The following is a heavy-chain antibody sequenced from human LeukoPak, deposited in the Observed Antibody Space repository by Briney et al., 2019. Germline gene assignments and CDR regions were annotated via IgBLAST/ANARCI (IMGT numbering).Heavy chain of an antibody. V-gene: IGHV3-21*01. J-gene: IGHJ4*01. CDR2: ISSNSRYI. Sequence: GGSLRLSCAASGFAFSDYTINWVRQAPGKGLEWVSSISSNSRYIYYADSVKGRLTISRDNAKNSVYLQMNSLRAEDTAVYYCARDGLGSYDYWGQGPWSPSLQ. CDR1: GFAFSDYT. D-gene: IGHD3-10*01. CDR3: ARDGLGSYDY.